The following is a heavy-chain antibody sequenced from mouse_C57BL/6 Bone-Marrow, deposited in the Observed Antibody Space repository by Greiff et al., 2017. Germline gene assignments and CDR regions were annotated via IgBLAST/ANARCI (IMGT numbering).Heavy chain of an antibody. J-gene: IGHJ3*01. CDR2: ISDGGSYT. Sequence: EVKLVESGGGLVKPGGSLKLSCAASGFTFSSYAMSWVRQTPEKRLEWVATISDGGSYTYYPDNVKGRFTISSDNAKNNLYLQMSHLKSEDTAMYYCAREGLLREGFAYWGQGTLVTVSA. V-gene: IGHV5-4*01. CDR3: AREGLLREGFAY. D-gene: IGHD1-1*01. CDR1: GFTFSSYA.